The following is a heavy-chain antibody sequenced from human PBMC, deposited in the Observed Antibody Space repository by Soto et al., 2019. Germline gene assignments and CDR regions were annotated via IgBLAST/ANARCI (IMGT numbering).Heavy chain of an antibody. CDR1: GGSMTSSNW. D-gene: IGHD1-26*01. V-gene: IGHV4-4*02. CDR2: AHHSGRT. Sequence: QVQLQESGPGLVKPSGTLSLTCTVSGGSMTSSNWWNWVRQSPGKGLECIGEAHHSGRTNYTPSLKSRVTISVDKSKNHFSLKLSSVTAADTAVYYCARSKATGLDYWGQGTLVTVSS. CDR3: ARSKATGLDY. J-gene: IGHJ4*02.